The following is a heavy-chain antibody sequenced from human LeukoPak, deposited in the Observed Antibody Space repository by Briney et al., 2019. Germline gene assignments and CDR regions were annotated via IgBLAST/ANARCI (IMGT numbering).Heavy chain of an antibody. J-gene: IGHJ4*02. CDR1: GGSFSGYY. CDR2: INHSGST. D-gene: IGHD3-10*01. Sequence: SETLSLTCAVYGGSFSGYYWSWIRQPPGKGLEWIGEINHSGSTNYNPSLKSRVTISVDTSKNQFSLKLSSVTAADTAVYYCARAGGLQFPHRKKPFDYWGQGTLVTVSS. CDR3: ARAGGLQFPHRKKPFDY. V-gene: IGHV4-34*01.